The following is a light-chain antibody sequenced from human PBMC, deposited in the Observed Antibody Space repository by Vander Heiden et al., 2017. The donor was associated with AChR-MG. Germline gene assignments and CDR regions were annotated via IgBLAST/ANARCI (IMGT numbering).Light chain of an antibody. CDR2: GNS. CDR3: QSYDSSLSGSI. J-gene: IGLJ2*01. V-gene: IGLV1-40*01. Sequence: QSVLTPPPSVSGTPGQTVTTPCTGSSTNIGAGYDVHWYQQLPGTAPKLLIYGNSNRPSGVPDRFSGSKSGTSASLAITGLQAEDEADYYCQSYDSSLSGSIFGGGTKLTVL. CDR1: STNIGAGYD.